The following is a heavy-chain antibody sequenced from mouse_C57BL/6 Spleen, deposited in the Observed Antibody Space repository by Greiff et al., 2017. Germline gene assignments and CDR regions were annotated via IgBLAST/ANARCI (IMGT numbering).Heavy chain of an antibody. V-gene: IGHV1-61*01. D-gene: IGHD1-1*01. Sequence: QVQLQQPGAELVRPGSSVKLSCKASGYTFTSYWMDWVKQRPGQGLEWIGNIYPSDSETHYNQKFKDKATLTGDKSSSTAYMQLSSLTSEDSAVXYCARCYGNAMDYWGQGTSVTVSS. J-gene: IGHJ4*01. CDR3: ARCYGNAMDY. CDR1: GYTFTSYW. CDR2: IYPSDSET.